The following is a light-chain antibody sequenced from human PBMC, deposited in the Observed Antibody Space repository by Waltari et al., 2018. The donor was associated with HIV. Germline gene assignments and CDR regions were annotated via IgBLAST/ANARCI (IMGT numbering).Light chain of an antibody. Sequence: EIVLTQSPGPQSLAPGSSASLSCRASQTVTSNSIAWYQVRPGQAPRVVIYDASYRAADIPDMFTGSGSGTNFTLTITRLEPEDFALYFCQQYALSPFTFGQGTSLEV. CDR3: QQYALSPFT. V-gene: IGKV3-20*01. J-gene: IGKJ2*01. CDR2: DAS. CDR1: QTVTSNS.